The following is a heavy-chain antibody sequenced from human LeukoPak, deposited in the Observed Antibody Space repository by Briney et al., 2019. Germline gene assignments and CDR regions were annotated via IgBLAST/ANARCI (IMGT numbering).Heavy chain of an antibody. D-gene: IGHD3-22*01. Sequence: PSETLSLTCTVSGGSISSYYWSWIRQPPGKGLEWIGYIYYSGSTNYNPSLKSRVTISVDTSKNQFSLKLSSVTAADSAVFYCGRGPRKRYYYDSSGSNWFDPWGQGTLVTVPS. V-gene: IGHV4-59*01. CDR3: GRGPRKRYYYDSSGSNWFDP. CDR2: IYYSGST. CDR1: GGSISSYY. J-gene: IGHJ5*02.